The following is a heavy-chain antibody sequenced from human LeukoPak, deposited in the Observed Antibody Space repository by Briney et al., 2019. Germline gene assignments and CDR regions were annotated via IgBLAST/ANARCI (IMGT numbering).Heavy chain of an antibody. J-gene: IGHJ4*02. D-gene: IGHD2-21*02. CDR3: ARTPTSRMLLAYCGGDCYGLLDY. V-gene: IGHV1-8*01. Sequence: VASVKVSCKASGYTFTSYDINWVRQATGQGLEWMGWMNPNSGNTGYAQKFQGRVTMTRNTSISTAYMELSSLRSEDTAVYYCARTPTSRMLLAYCGGDCYGLLDYWGQGTLVTVSS. CDR1: GYTFTSYD. CDR2: MNPNSGNT.